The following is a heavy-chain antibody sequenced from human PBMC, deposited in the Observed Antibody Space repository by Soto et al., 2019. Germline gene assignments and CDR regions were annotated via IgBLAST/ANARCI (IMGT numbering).Heavy chain of an antibody. CDR3: ARAGVTPYSFDY. V-gene: IGHV4-59*01. CDR1: GGSISSYY. D-gene: IGHD5-18*01. Sequence: PSETLSLTCTVSGGSISSYYWSWIRQPPGKGLEWIGYIYYSGSTNYNPSLKSRVTISVDTSKNQFSLKLSSVTAADTAVYYCARAGVTPYSFDYWGQGTLVTVS. CDR2: IYYSGST. J-gene: IGHJ4*02.